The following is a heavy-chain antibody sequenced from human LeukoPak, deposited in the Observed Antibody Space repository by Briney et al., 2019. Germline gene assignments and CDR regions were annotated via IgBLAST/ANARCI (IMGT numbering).Heavy chain of an antibody. J-gene: IGHJ6*03. CDR2: INHSGST. Sequence: PSETLSLTCTVSGGSISSSSYYWGWIRQPPGKGLEWIGEINHSGSTNYNPSLKSRVTISVDTSKNQFSLKLSSVTAADTAVYYCARDGSSAATPYYYYMDVWGKGTTVTVSS. D-gene: IGHD2-15*01. V-gene: IGHV4-39*07. CDR3: ARDGSSAATPYYYYMDV. CDR1: GGSISSSSYY.